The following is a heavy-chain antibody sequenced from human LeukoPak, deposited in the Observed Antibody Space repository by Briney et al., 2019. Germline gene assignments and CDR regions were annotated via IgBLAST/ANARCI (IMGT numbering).Heavy chain of an antibody. CDR2: ISGSGGRT. CDR3: AKTNYYDSSGYYVYYYYGMDV. CDR1: GFTFSSYA. Sequence: GGSLRLSCAASGFTFSSYAMHWVRQAPGKGLEWVSGISGSGGRTYYADSVKGRFTISRDNSKNTLYLQMNSLRAEDTAVYYCAKTNYYDSSGYYVYYYYGMDVWGQGTTVTVSS. J-gene: IGHJ6*02. V-gene: IGHV3-23*01. D-gene: IGHD3-22*01.